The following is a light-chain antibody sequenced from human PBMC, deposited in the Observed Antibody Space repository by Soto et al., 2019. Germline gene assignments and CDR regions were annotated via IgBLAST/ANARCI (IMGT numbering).Light chain of an antibody. V-gene: IGLV1-47*01. CDR1: SSHIGNTY. Sequence: QSVLTQPPSASGTPGQRVTLSCSGSSSHIGNTYVYWFQQLPATAPKLLIYRNNQRPSGVPDRFAGSKSGTSASLSISGRRSEDEADYYCAAGDDSLSGVVFGGGTKVTVL. CDR2: RNN. J-gene: IGLJ2*01. CDR3: AAGDDSLSGVV.